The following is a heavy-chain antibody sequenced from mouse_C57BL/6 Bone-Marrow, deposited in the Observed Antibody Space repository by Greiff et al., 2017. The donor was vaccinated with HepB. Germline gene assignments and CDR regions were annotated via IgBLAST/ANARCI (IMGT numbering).Heavy chain of an antibody. CDR1: GFTFTDYY. D-gene: IGHD2-3*01. CDR2: IRNKANGYTT. Sequence: EVQVVESGGGLVQPGGSLSLSCAASGFTFTDYYMSWVRQPPGKALEWLGFIRNKANGYTTEYSASVKGRFTISRDNSQSILYLQMNALRAEDSATYYCARYDGGAMDYWGQGTSVTVSS. V-gene: IGHV7-3*01. CDR3: ARYDGGAMDY. J-gene: IGHJ4*01.